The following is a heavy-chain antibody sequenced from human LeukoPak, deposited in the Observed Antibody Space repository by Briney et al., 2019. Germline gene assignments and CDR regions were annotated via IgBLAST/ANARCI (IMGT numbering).Heavy chain of an antibody. CDR1: GYTFTNFY. Sequence: ASVKVSCKTSGYTFTNFYMHRVRPAPGQGLEWMGIINPSGANTGYAQKFQGRVTMTRDTSTSTVYMELSSLRSQDTAVYYCAREVGIRGHFDYWGRGTPVTVSS. V-gene: IGHV1-46*01. CDR2: INPSGANT. J-gene: IGHJ4*02. D-gene: IGHD1-26*01. CDR3: AREVGIRGHFDY.